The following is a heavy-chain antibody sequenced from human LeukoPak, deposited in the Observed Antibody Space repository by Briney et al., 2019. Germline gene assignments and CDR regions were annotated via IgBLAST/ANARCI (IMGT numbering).Heavy chain of an antibody. D-gene: IGHD6-13*01. CDR3: VKAVGAAGGTFWFDP. Sequence: SGGSLRLSCSASGFTFSSYAMHWVRQAPGKGLEYVSVISSNGGSTYYADSVKGRFTISRDNSKNTLYLQMSSLRAEDTSVYYCVKAVGAAGGTFWFDPWGQGTLVTVPS. V-gene: IGHV3-64D*06. CDR2: ISSNGGST. CDR1: GFTFSSYA. J-gene: IGHJ5*02.